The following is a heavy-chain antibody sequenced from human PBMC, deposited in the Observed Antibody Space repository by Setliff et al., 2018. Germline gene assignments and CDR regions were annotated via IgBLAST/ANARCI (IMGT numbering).Heavy chain of an antibody. CDR1: GFTFSSYS. CDR3: ARGPLVMVVAAHDAFDI. D-gene: IGHD2-15*01. CDR2: ISSSSSYI. J-gene: IGHJ3*02. V-gene: IGHV3-21*01. Sequence: PGGSLRLSCAASGFTFSSYSMNWVRQAPGKGLEWVSSISSSSSYIYYADSVKGRFTISRDNAKNSLYLQMNSLRAEDTAVYYCARGPLVMVVAAHDAFDIWGQGTMVTVSS.